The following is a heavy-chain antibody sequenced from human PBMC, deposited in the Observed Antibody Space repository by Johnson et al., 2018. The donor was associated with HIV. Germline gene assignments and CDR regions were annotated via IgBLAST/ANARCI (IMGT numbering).Heavy chain of an antibody. V-gene: IGHV3-30*02. CDR3: AREGGQWLVLVDAFDI. J-gene: IGHJ3*02. D-gene: IGHD6-19*01. Sequence: QVQLVESGGGLVQPGGSLRLSCAASGFTFSNYGMHWVRQAPGKGLEWVAFIRYDRSNKYYADSVKGRFTISRDNSKNTLYLQMNSMRAGDTAVYYCAREGGQWLVLVDAFDIWGQGTMVTVSS. CDR1: GFTFSNYG. CDR2: IRYDRSNK.